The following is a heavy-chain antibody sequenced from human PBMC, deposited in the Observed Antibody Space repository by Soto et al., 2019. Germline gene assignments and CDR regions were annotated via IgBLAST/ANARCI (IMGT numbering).Heavy chain of an antibody. Sequence: WGSLRLSCAASGFTFSSYGMHWVRQAPGKGLEWVAVISYDGSNKYYADSVKGRFTISRDNSKNTLYLQMNSLRAEDTAVYYCARDRFEHYYDSSGYYSYYYYGMDVWGQGTTVTVSS. D-gene: IGHD3-22*01. V-gene: IGHV3-30*03. CDR3: ARDRFEHYYDSSGYYSYYYYGMDV. J-gene: IGHJ6*02. CDR1: GFTFSSYG. CDR2: ISYDGSNK.